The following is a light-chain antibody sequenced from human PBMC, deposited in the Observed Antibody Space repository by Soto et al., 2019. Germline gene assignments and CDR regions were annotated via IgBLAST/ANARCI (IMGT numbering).Light chain of an antibody. J-gene: IGKJ1*01. CDR2: GTS. Sequence: IVLTQSPGTLSSSPCERSTLSCRASQSVSSSHLAWYQQRLGQAPRLLIYGTSDRATGIPDRFSGSRSGTDFTLTITRLEPEDFAVYYCQQYSSSPGTFGQGTKVDIK. CDR3: QQYSSSPGT. CDR1: QSVSSSH. V-gene: IGKV3-20*01.